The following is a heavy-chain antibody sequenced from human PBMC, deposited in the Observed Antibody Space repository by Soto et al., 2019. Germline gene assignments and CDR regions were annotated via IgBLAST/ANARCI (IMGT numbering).Heavy chain of an antibody. CDR2: INPKTGGT. CDR1: GYTFTDYY. Sequence: ASVKVSCKASGYTFTDYYIHWVRQAPGQGLEWMGWINPKTGGTNYAQKFQGRVTMTRDTSISTAYMELSGLRSDDTALFFCARDPKNSSSFIDSWGQGTLVTVSS. J-gene: IGHJ4*02. D-gene: IGHD6-6*01. CDR3: ARDPKNSSSFIDS. V-gene: IGHV1-2*02.